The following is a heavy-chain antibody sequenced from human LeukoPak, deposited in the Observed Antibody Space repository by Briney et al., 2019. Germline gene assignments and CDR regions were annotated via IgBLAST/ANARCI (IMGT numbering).Heavy chain of an antibody. J-gene: IGHJ4*02. CDR3: ASMLRSFYFDY. Sequence: GGSLRLSCAASGFTFSSYSMNWVRQAPGKGLEWVSYISSSSSTIYYADSVKGRFTISRDNAKNSLYLQMNSLRAEDTAVYYCASMLRSFYFDYWGQGTLVTVSS. CDR1: GFTFSSYS. D-gene: IGHD2-8*01. V-gene: IGHV3-48*01. CDR2: ISSSSSTI.